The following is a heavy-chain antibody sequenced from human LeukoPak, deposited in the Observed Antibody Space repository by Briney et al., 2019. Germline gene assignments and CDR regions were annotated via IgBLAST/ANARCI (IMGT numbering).Heavy chain of an antibody. D-gene: IGHD3-10*01. J-gene: IGHJ6*02. CDR2: ISGSGGST. CDR1: GFIFSSYT. V-gene: IGHV3-23*01. Sequence: GGSLRLSCAASGFIFSSYTMSWVRQAPGKGLEWVSAISGSGGSTYYADSVKGRFTISRDNSKNTLYLQMNSLRAEDTAVYYCATALLPLSLWFGELSSYGMDVWGQGTTVTVSS. CDR3: ATALLPLSLWFGELSSYGMDV.